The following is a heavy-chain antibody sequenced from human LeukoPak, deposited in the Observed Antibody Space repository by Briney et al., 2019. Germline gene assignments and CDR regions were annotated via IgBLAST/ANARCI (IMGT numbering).Heavy chain of an antibody. CDR2: ISSNGGST. D-gene: IGHD3-3*01. V-gene: IGHV3-64*01. CDR1: GFTFSSYA. CDR3: ARVGGVYDFWSGPYYGMDV. Sequence: PGGSLRLSCAASGFTFSSYAMHWVRQAPGKGLEYVSAISSNGGSTYYANSVKGGFTISRDNSKNTLYLQMGSLRAEDMAVYYCARVGGVYDFWSGPYYGMDVWGQGTTVTVSS. J-gene: IGHJ6*02.